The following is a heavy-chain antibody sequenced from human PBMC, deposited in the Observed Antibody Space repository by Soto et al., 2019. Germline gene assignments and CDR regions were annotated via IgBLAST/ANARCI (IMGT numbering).Heavy chain of an antibody. CDR3: ARLDHRGYFAILTDY. Sequence: PSETLSLTCTVSGDSLSSGGHYWSWIRQHPGKGLEWIGHIYDSVNTYYSPSLRGRVTISADMSKNQFSLNLRSVTAADTAVYYCARLDHRGYFAILTDYWGQGTLVTVS. D-gene: IGHD3-9*01. J-gene: IGHJ4*02. V-gene: IGHV4-31*03. CDR2: IYDSVNT. CDR1: GDSLSSGGHY.